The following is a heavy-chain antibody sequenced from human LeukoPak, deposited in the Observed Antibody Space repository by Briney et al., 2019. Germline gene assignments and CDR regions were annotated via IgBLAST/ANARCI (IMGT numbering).Heavy chain of an antibody. J-gene: IGHJ6*02. CDR2: VYYGAST. V-gene: IGHV4-59*01. D-gene: IGHD3-10*01. Sequence: SETLSLTCTVSGGSISSYYWSWIRQPPGKGLEWIGYVYYGASTNYSPSLKSRVTISVDTSKNQFSLKLTSVTAADTAVYCCARALVRGVTGRYYYGMDVWGQGTTVTVSS. CDR3: ARALVRGVTGRYYYGMDV. CDR1: GGSISSYY.